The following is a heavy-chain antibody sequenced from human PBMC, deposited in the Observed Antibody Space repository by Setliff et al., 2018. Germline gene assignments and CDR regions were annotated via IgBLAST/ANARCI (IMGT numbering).Heavy chain of an antibody. V-gene: IGHV1-46*01. J-gene: IGHJ4*02. CDR1: GYSFTSYG. D-gene: IGHD5-18*01. Sequence: ASVKVSCKASGYSFTSYGITWVRQAPGQGLEWMGLINARAGTTNYAQKFQGRVTMTRDTSTTTVYMELSSLRSDDTAVYYCARAPLESGYYYGQGHYFDYWGQGTLVTVSS. CDR3: ARAPLESGYYYGQGHYFDY. CDR2: INARAGTT.